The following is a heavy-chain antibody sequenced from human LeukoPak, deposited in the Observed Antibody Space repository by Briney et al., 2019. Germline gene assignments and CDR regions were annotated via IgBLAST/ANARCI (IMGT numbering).Heavy chain of an antibody. CDR1: GYTFTSYG. CDR3: ARVYRYCSSTSCSYFDY. J-gene: IGHJ4*02. CDR2: ISAYNGNT. D-gene: IGHD2-2*01. Sequence: AASVKVSCKASGYTFTSYGISWGRQAPGQGPEWMGWISAYNGNTNYAHKLQGIVTMTTDTSTSTAYMELRSLRSDDTAVYYCARVYRYCSSTSCSYFDYWGQGTLVTVSS. V-gene: IGHV1-18*01.